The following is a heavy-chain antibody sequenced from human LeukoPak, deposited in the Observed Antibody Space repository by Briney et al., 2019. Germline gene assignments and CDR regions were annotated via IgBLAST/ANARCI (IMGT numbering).Heavy chain of an antibody. CDR2: IKLDGSER. Sequence: GGSLRLSCAASEFTFKDYWMSWVRQAPGKGLEWVANIKLDGSERYYMDSVKGRFTVSRDNAKNSLYLQMNSLRAEDTAVYYCAKMPLWFGEFLNNDYWGQGTLVTVSS. J-gene: IGHJ4*02. CDR1: EFTFKDYW. V-gene: IGHV3-7*03. D-gene: IGHD3-10*01. CDR3: AKMPLWFGEFLNNDY.